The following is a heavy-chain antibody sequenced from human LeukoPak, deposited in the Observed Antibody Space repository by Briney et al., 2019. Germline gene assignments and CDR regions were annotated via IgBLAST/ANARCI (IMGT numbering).Heavy chain of an antibody. V-gene: IGHV3-21*01. Sequence: GGSLRLSCAASGFTFSSYSMNWVRQAPGKGLEWVSSISSSSSYIYYADSVKGRLTISRDNAKNSLYLQMNSLRAEDTAVYYCARGFIAVAGTGDYWGQGTLVTVSS. J-gene: IGHJ4*02. D-gene: IGHD6-19*01. CDR2: ISSSSSYI. CDR3: ARGFIAVAGTGDY. CDR1: GFTFSSYS.